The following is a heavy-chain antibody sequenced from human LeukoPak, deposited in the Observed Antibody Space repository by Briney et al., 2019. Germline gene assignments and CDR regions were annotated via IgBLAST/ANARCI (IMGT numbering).Heavy chain of an antibody. CDR2: MNPNSGNT. CDR1: GGTFSSYA. V-gene: IGHV1-8*02. CDR3: ARVEEMATILGAFDI. D-gene: IGHD5-24*01. Sequence: ASVKVSCKASGGTFSSYAISWVRQAPGQGLEWMGWMNPNSGNTGYAQKFQGRVTMTRNTSISTAYMELSSLRSEDTAVYYCARVEEMATILGAFDIWGQGTMVTVSS. J-gene: IGHJ3*02.